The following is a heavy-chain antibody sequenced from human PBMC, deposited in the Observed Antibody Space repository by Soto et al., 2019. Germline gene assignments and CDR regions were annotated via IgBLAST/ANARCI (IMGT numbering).Heavy chain of an antibody. V-gene: IGHV3-30*03. D-gene: IGHD6-19*01. CDR2: ISYDGSNK. CDR1: GFTFSSYG. J-gene: IGHJ4*02. CDR3: ATDGSRGWMLDYFDY. Sequence: QVQLVESGGGVVQPGRSLRLSCAASGFTFSSYGMHWVSQAPGKGLEWVAVISYDGSNKYYADSVKGLFTISRDNSKNTLYLQMNSQRCEDTAVYYCATDGSRGWMLDYFDYWGQGNLVTVSS.